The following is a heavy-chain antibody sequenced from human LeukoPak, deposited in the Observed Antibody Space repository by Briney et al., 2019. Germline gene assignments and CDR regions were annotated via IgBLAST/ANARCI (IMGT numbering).Heavy chain of an antibody. CDR1: GGSISSSGSY. V-gene: IGHV4-39*01. D-gene: IGHD2/OR15-2a*01. J-gene: IGHJ5*02. CDR2: VYYNGDT. Sequence: SETLSLTCTVSGGSISSSGSYWAWIRQPPGKGLEWIANVYYNGDTYHNSSLNSRLTISADTSKNQFSLNLRSVTAADTAVYYCARLLSPGWFDPWGQGTLVTVSS. CDR3: ARLLSPGWFDP.